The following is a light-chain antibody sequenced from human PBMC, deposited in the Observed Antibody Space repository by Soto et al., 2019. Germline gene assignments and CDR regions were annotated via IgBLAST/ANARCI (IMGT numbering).Light chain of an antibody. Sequence: DIQMTQSPSSLSASVGDRVTITCRASQGISSNLAWYQRKPGKAPKLLIFDASSLESGVPSRFSGSGSGTEFTLTISGLQPDDFATYYCQHYSTVWAFGQGTKVDIK. CDR1: QGISSN. V-gene: IGKV1-5*01. CDR2: DAS. CDR3: QHYSTVWA. J-gene: IGKJ1*01.